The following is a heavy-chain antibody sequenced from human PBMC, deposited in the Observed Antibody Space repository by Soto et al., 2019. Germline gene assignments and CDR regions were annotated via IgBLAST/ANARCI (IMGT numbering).Heavy chain of an antibody. CDR2: ISAYNGNT. CDR1: GSTFTSYG. D-gene: IGHD6-19*01. J-gene: IGHJ5*02. V-gene: IGHV1-18*01. Sequence: ASLKVYCKSSGSTFTSYGIICVRQSPGQGLEWMGWISAYNGNTNYAQKLQGRVTMTTDTSTSTAYMELRSLRSDDTAVYYCARALGIAVAGTWGQGTLVTVSS. CDR3: ARALGIAVAGT.